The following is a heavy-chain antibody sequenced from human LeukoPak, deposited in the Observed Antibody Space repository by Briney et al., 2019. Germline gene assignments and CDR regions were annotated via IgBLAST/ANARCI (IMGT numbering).Heavy chain of an antibody. Sequence: PGGSLRLSCAASGFTFSNYWMHWVRQAPGKGLVWVSRIYTDGSSTNYADSVKGRFTISRDNAKNTLCLQMNSLRGEDTAVYYCARGASNRFDYWGQGTLVTVSS. D-gene: IGHD1-14*01. CDR2: IYTDGSST. CDR1: GFTFSNYW. CDR3: ARGASNRFDY. V-gene: IGHV3-74*01. J-gene: IGHJ4*02.